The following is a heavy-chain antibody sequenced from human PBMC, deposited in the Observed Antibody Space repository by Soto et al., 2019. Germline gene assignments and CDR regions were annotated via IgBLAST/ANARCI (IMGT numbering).Heavy chain of an antibody. V-gene: IGHV3-11*01. CDR1: GFTFSDHY. D-gene: IGHD3-10*01. CDR3: VKRSGSGRRAFSNYFDY. CDR2: ISDSGTTM. Sequence: QVQLVESGGGLVKPGGSLRLSCAASGFTFSDHYMTWIRQAPGKGLECVSCISDSGTTMYFAESARGRFTISRDNAKNSLYLQMDSLRVEDTAVYYCVKRSGSGRRAFSNYFDYWGQGTLVTVSS. J-gene: IGHJ4*02.